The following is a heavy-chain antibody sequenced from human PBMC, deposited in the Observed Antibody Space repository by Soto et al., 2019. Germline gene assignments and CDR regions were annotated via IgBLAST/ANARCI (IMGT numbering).Heavy chain of an antibody. V-gene: IGHV1-18*01. CDR1: GYTFRNFG. CDR2: ISAYNGNT. CDR3: ARDRGGSSGWRYFDY. D-gene: IGHD6-19*01. J-gene: IGHJ4*02. Sequence: ASVKVSCKASGYTFRNFGISWVRQAPGQGLEWMGWISAYNGNTNYAQKLQGRVTMTTDTSTSTAYMELRSLRSDDTAVYYCARDRGGSSGWRYFDYWGQGTLVTVSS.